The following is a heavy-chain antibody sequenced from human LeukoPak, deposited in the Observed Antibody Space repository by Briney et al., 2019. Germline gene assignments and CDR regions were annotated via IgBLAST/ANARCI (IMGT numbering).Heavy chain of an antibody. J-gene: IGHJ4*02. CDR1: GGSLSTHH. V-gene: IGHV4-59*11. Sequence: SETLSLTCVVSGGSLSTHHWSWIRQPPGKGLEWIGYIYYSGSTNYNPSLKSRVAISVDTSKNQFSLKLSSVTAADTAVYYCARVNYDYVWGSYPSGNYFDYWGQGTLVTVSS. CDR2: IYYSGST. D-gene: IGHD3-16*02. CDR3: ARVNYDYVWGSYPSGNYFDY.